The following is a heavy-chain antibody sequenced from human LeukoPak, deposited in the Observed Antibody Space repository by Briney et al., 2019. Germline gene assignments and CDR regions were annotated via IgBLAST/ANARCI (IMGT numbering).Heavy chain of an antibody. D-gene: IGHD6-13*01. CDR1: GFTFSSYG. V-gene: IGHV3-30*18. Sequence: GGSLRLSCAASGFTFSSYGMHWVRQAPGKGLEWVAVISYDGSNKYYADSVKGRFTISRDNSKNTLYLQMNSLRAEDTAVYYCAKISWPYSSSWYGEYFDYWGQGTLVTVSS. CDR2: ISYDGSNK. CDR3: AKISWPYSSSWYGEYFDY. J-gene: IGHJ4*02.